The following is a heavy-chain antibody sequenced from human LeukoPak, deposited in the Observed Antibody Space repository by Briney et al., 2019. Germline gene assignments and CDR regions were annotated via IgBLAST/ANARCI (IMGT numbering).Heavy chain of an antibody. J-gene: IGHJ6*02. CDR3: ARDSTLSGIAAAGFYYYYGMDV. CDR1: GFTFSSYS. V-gene: IGHV3-21*01. Sequence: PGGSLRLSCAASGFTFSSYSMNWVRQAPGKGLEWVSSISSSSSYIYYADSVKGRFTISRDSARNSLYLQMNSLRAEDTAVYYCARDSTLSGIAAAGFYYYYGMDVWGQGTTVTVSS. D-gene: IGHD6-13*01. CDR2: ISSSSSYI.